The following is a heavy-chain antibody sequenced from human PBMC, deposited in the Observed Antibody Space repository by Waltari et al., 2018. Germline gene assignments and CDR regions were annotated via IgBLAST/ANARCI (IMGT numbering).Heavy chain of an antibody. CDR1: GFIFSKYA. J-gene: IGHJ3*02. D-gene: IGHD2-21*02. CDR2: ISYDGSSQ. CDR3: VRAVTGEDAFDM. V-gene: IGHV3-30-3*01. Sequence: QEQMVESGGGVVQPGRPLILSCSISGFIFSKYAMNWVRQVAGKGLEWLAVISYDGSSQYYADSVKGRFSVSRDSFKNTVYLHMNGLRTEDTAVYYCVRAVTGEDAFDMWGQGTMVTVSS.